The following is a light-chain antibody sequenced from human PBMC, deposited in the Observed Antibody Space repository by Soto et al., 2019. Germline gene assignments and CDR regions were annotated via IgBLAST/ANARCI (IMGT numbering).Light chain of an antibody. V-gene: IGKV1-5*01. CDR3: QQYNSSFYT. CDR2: EAS. Sequence: DIQMTQSPSALSASVGDRVTITCRATETINRWLAWYQQKPGRAPKLLVYEASVLESGVPSRFSGSGSGREFPLIISNPQPDDFATYYCQQYNSSFYTFGRGTTLEIK. CDR1: ETINRW. J-gene: IGKJ2*01.